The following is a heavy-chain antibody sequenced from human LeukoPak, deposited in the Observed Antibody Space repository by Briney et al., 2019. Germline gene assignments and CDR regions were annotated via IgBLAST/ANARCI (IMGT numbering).Heavy chain of an antibody. CDR1: GYTFTGYY. D-gene: IGHD6-13*01. J-gene: IGHJ3*02. Sequence: ASVKVSCKASGYTFTGYYMHWVRQAPGQGLEWMGWINPNSGGTNYAQKFRGRVTMTRDTSISTAYMELSRLRSDDTAVYYCARKQQLFSSPDAFDIWGQGTMVTVSS. V-gene: IGHV1-2*02. CDR3: ARKQQLFSSPDAFDI. CDR2: INPNSGGT.